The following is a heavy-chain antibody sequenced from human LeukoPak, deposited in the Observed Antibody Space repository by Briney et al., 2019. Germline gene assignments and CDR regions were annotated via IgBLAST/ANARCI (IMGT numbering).Heavy chain of an antibody. Sequence: ASVKVSCKASGYTFTGYYMHWVRQAPGQGLEWMGWINPNSGGTNYAQKFQGRVTMTRDTSISTAYMELRRLRSDDTAVYYCARAPRYSGSYRFDYWGQGTLVTVSS. CDR3: ARAPRYSGSYRFDY. D-gene: IGHD1-26*01. V-gene: IGHV1-2*02. J-gene: IGHJ4*02. CDR2: INPNSGGT. CDR1: GYTFTGYY.